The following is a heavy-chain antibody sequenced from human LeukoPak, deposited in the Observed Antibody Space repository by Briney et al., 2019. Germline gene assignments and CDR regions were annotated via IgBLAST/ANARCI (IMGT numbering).Heavy chain of an antibody. D-gene: IGHD5-24*01. V-gene: IGHV3-30-3*01. CDR2: ISYDGSNK. J-gene: IGHJ6*02. Sequence: GGSLRLSCAASGFTFSSYAMHWVRQAPGKGLEWVAVISYDGSNKYYADSVKGRFTISRDNSKNTLYLQMNSLRAEDTAVYYCARTNRWLQFSYPDYYGMDVWGQGTTVTVSS. CDR3: ARTNRWLQFSYPDYYGMDV. CDR1: GFTFSSYA.